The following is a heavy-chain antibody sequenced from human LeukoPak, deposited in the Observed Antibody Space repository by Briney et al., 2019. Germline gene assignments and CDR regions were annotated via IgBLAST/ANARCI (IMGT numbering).Heavy chain of an antibody. D-gene: IGHD1-26*01. CDR2: FYYTGST. CDR3: ARCRRQGWRGSPYT. Sequence: SETLSLTCTVSGGSISSNGYYWGWIRQPPGKGLEWIGSFYYTGSTFYSPSLKSRVTISVDTSKNQFSLKLSSVTAADTAVYYCARCRRQGWRGSPYTWGQGTLVTVSS. CDR1: GGSISSNGYY. V-gene: IGHV4-39*01. J-gene: IGHJ5*02.